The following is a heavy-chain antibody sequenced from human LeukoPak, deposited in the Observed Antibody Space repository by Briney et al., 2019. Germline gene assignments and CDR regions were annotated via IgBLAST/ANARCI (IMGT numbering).Heavy chain of an antibody. Sequence: SETLSLTCVVYGGSSSDYYWSWIRQPPGKGLEWIGEINHSGYTNYNPSLKSRITISVDTSKNQFSPNLSYMTAADTAVYHCARGGSYYDFWSGRAPFTPWGQGTLVTVSS. J-gene: IGHJ4*02. CDR3: ARGGSYYDFWSGRAPFTP. CDR2: INHSGYT. V-gene: IGHV4-34*01. CDR1: GGSSSDYY. D-gene: IGHD3-3*01.